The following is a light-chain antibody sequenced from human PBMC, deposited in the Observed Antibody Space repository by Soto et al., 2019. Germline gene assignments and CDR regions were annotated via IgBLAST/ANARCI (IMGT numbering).Light chain of an antibody. Sequence: EIELTQSPGTLSLSPGERATLSCRASQSVSSSYLAWYQQKPGQAPRLLIYGASSRATGIPDRFSGSGSGTDFTLTISRLEADEFAVYYCQQYGSSPFGQGTRLEIK. V-gene: IGKV3-20*01. CDR3: QQYGSSP. J-gene: IGKJ5*01. CDR1: QSVSSSY. CDR2: GAS.